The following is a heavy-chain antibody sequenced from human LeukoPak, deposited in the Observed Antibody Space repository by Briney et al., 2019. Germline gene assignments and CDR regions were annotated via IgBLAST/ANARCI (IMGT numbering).Heavy chain of an antibody. V-gene: IGHV3-11*01. Sequence: TGGSLRLSCAASGFTFSDYYMSWIRQAPGQGLEGVSYISSSGSTIYSADSVKGRFTISRDNAKNSLYLQMNSLRVEDTALYYCARDSYSGSYSYFDYWGQGTLVTVSS. CDR3: ARDSYSGSYSYFDY. J-gene: IGHJ4*02. CDR2: ISSSGSTI. CDR1: GFTFSDYY. D-gene: IGHD1-26*01.